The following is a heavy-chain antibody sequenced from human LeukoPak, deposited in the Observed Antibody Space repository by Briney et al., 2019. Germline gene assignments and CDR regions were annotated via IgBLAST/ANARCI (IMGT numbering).Heavy chain of an antibody. V-gene: IGHV3-30-3*01. Sequence: GGSLRLSCAASGFTFRNFAMHWVRQAPGKGLDWVAVISYDDSTQYYADSVKGRFTISRVISKNTLYLQMNSLWAEDTAVYYCARERGIAATGTSNFDYWGQGTLVTVSS. CDR1: GFTFRNFA. CDR3: ARERGIAATGTSNFDY. J-gene: IGHJ4*02. CDR2: ISYDDSTQ. D-gene: IGHD6-13*01.